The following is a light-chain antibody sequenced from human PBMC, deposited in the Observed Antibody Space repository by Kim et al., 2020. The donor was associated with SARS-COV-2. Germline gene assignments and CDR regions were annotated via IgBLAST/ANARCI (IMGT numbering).Light chain of an antibody. CDR2: GAS. V-gene: IGKV3-20*01. J-gene: IGKJ2*02. Sequence: EILLTQSPGTLSLSPGESATLSCRASQIVTSFLLAWYQHKPGQAPRLLIHGASSRASGIPDRFRGDVSGSDFTLTISRLEPEDFAVYYCQLYDTSRTFGQGTKLEI. CDR1: QIVTSFL. CDR3: QLYDTSRT.